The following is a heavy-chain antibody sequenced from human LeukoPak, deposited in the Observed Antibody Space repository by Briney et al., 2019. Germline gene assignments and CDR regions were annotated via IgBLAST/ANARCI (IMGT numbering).Heavy chain of an antibody. CDR3: ARDHTGTTSGVGY. D-gene: IGHD1-7*01. V-gene: IGHV3-30-3*01. CDR1: GFTFSSYA. Sequence: PGRSLRLSCAAPGFTFSSYAMHWVRQAPGKGLEWVAVISYDGSNKYYADSVKGRFTISRDNSKNTLYLQMNSLRAEDTAVYYCARDHTGTTSGVGYWGQGTLVTVSS. CDR2: ISYDGSNK. J-gene: IGHJ4*02.